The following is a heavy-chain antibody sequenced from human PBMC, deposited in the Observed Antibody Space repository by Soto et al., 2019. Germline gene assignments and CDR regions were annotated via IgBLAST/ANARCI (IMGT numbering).Heavy chain of an antibody. CDR2: IKSTANSYAT. CDR3: NSSALILYYYYWGMDV. CDR1: GFTVSGSA. D-gene: IGHD2-15*01. V-gene: IGHV3-73*02. J-gene: IGHJ6*02. Sequence: EVQLVESGGGGVQPGGSLKRSCAASGFTVSGSAIHWVRQASGQGLEWVGRIKSTANSYATAYAASVKGRLAISRDASKSTAYLQMNSLKTEETDVYYFNSSALILYYYYWGMDVWGQGTTVTVSS.